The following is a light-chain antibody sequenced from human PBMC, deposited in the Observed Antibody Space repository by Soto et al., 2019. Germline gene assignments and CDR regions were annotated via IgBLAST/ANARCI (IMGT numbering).Light chain of an antibody. J-gene: IGLJ3*02. CDR2: QVN. CDR1: KSDVVGYDR. CDR3: CSSVGGTIWV. V-gene: IGLV2-23*02. Sequence: QSAMTQPASVSGSLGQSITISCTGTKSDVVGYDRVSWYQQPPGKAPTLMIYQVNKRPSGVSNRFSGSKSGNTASLTISGLQADDEADYYCCSSVGGTIWVFGGGTKVTVL.